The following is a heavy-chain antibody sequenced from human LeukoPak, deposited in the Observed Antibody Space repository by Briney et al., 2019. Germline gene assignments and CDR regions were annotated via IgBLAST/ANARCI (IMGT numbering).Heavy chain of an antibody. D-gene: IGHD5-24*01. CDR3: ASHTAGHGSGY. J-gene: IGHJ4*01. CDR1: GASISRYY. Sequence: PSETLSLTCTVSGASISRYYWSWLRQPQGRGLEWIGHIYNSGSTRYNPSLKSRVAISVDTSNNQFSLNLNSVAGADTAVYYCASHTAGHGSGYWGHGILVTVSS. V-gene: IGHV4-59*08. CDR2: IYNSGST.